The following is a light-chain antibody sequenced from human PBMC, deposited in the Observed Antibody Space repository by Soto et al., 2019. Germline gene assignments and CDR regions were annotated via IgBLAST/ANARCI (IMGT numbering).Light chain of an antibody. CDR2: GAS. CDR3: QQNAEYST. CDR1: GRVGSS. V-gene: IGKV1-5*01. Sequence: DIHLTQSPSSLSASVGDRVTMTCRASGRVGSSLAWYQKKAGEAPKLLFHGASTVAPDVPLRFSASGSGTEFTLVSDSLQAGGFGTFCCQQNAEYSTFGRGTRLEI. J-gene: IGKJ2*01.